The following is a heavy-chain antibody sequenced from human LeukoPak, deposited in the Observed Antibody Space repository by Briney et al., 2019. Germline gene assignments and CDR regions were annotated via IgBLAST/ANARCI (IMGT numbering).Heavy chain of an antibody. CDR1: GGSFSGYY. D-gene: IGHD6-13*01. Sequence: SETLSLTCAVYGGSFSGYYWSWIRQPPGKGLEWIGSIYYSGSTYYNPSLKSRVTISVDTSKNQFSLKLSSVTAADTAVYYCATGAAAGTFDYWGQGTLVTVSS. CDR3: ATGAAAGTFDY. V-gene: IGHV4-34*01. CDR2: IYYSGST. J-gene: IGHJ4*02.